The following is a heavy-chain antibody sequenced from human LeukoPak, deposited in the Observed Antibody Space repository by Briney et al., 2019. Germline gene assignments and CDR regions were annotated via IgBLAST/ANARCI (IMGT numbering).Heavy chain of an antibody. CDR1: GGSISSSDW. J-gene: IGHJ3*02. CDR2: IYHSGST. V-gene: IGHV4-4*02. CDR3: AVRGLRRAFDI. Sequence: SETLSLTCTVSGGSISSSDWWSWVRQPPGKGLEWIGEIYHSGSTNYNPSLKSRVTISVDKSKNQFSLKLSSVTAADTAVYYCAVRGLRRAFDIWGQGTMVTVSS. D-gene: IGHD4-17*01.